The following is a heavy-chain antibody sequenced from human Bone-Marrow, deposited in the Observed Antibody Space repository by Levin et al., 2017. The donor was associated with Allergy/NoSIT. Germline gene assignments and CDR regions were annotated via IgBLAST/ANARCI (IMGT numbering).Heavy chain of an antibody. CDR3: ATPRKDVNCVGDCYYLDL. D-gene: IGHD2-21*02. CDR1: GVTFIDYY. J-gene: IGHJ2*01. CDR2: ISSSGSTV. Sequence: PGGSLRLSCTLSGVTFIDYYIAWVRQAPGKRLEWISYISSSGSTVYYGDSVKGRFTISRDNAKNSVSLQLNSLRAEDTATYYCATPRKDVNCVGDCYYLDLWGRGTLVTVSS. V-gene: IGHV3-11*01.